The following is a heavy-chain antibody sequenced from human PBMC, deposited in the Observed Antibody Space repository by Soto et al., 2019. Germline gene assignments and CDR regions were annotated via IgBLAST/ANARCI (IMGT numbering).Heavy chain of an antibody. CDR1: GFTFSSYE. V-gene: IGHV3-48*03. Sequence: VGSLRLSCTASGFTFSSYEMTWVRQAPGKGLEWISYITSGGTTYYADSAKGRFTISRDNAKNSLYLQLNSLTAEDTAIYYCARVLYATWSSFHYWGPGTMVTV. CDR3: ARVLYATWSSFHY. J-gene: IGHJ4*02. CDR2: ITSGGTT. D-gene: IGHD1-26*01.